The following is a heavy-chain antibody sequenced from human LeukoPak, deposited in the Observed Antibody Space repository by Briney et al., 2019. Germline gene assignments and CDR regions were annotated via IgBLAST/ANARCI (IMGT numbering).Heavy chain of an antibody. J-gene: IGHJ6*03. Sequence: PSETLSLTCAVYGGSFSGYYWSWIRQPPGKGLEWIGEINHSGSTNYNPSLKSRVTISVDTSKNQFSLKLSSVTAADTAVYYCARGNVLRFWELSYYYYMDLWGKGTTVTVSS. CDR3: ARGNVLRFWELSYYYYMDL. V-gene: IGHV4-34*01. CDR1: GGSFSGYY. D-gene: IGHD3-3*01. CDR2: INHSGST.